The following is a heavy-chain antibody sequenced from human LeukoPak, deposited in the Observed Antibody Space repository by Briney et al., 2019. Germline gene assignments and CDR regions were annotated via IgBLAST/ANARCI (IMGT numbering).Heavy chain of an antibody. CDR2: ISAGGNNT. D-gene: IGHD2-2*01. CDR1: GFTFSNYD. V-gene: IGHV3-23*01. CDR3: GKRSTSLRGRGNY. J-gene: IGHJ4*02. Sequence: GGSLRLSCAASGFTFSNYDMGWVRQAPGKGLEWVSVISAGGNNTLYADSVRGRVTISRDNSRNAVDLQMNSLRAEDTAVYYCGKRSTSLRGRGNYWGQGALVTGSS.